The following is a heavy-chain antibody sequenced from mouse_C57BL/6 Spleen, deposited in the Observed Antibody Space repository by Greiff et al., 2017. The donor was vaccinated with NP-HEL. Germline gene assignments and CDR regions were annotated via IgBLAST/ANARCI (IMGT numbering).Heavy chain of an antibody. Sequence: EVQLQQSVAELVRPGASVKLSCTASGFNIKNTYMHWVKQRPEQGLEWIGRIDPANGNTKYAPKFQGKATITADTSSNTAYLQLSSLTSDDTAIYYWSRYIYDYDVGAMDYWGQGTSVTVSS. CDR3: SRYIYDYDVGAMDY. D-gene: IGHD2-4*01. J-gene: IGHJ4*01. CDR1: GFNIKNTY. CDR2: IDPANGNT. V-gene: IGHV14-3*01.